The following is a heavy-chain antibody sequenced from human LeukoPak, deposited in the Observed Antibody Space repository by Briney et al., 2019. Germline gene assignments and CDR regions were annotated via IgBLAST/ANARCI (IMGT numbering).Heavy chain of an antibody. D-gene: IGHD1-26*01. CDR2: ISGSGDNT. CDR1: GFSFRTYG. Sequence: GGSLRLSCAASGFSFRTYGMSWVRQAPGKRLEWVSGISGSGDNTHNADFVKGRFTISRDNSKNTLYLQMNSLRAEDTAVYYCAKIAETSGIYGQGYDYWGQGTLVTVSS. J-gene: IGHJ4*02. CDR3: AKIAETSGIYGQGYDY. V-gene: IGHV3-23*01.